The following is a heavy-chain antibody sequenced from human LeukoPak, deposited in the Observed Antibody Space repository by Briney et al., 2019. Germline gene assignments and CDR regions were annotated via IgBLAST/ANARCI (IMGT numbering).Heavy chain of an antibody. CDR2: IYHSGST. D-gene: IGHD3-22*01. CDR3: ARGSYLYYYDSSGYRYAFDI. CDR1: GYSISSGYY. V-gene: IGHV4-38-2*01. Sequence: SETLSLTCAVSGYSISSGYYWGWIRQPAGKGLEWIGSIYHSGSTYYNPSLKSRVTISVDTSKNQFSLKLSSVTAAGTAVYYCARGSYLYYYDSSGYRYAFDIWGQGTMVTVSS. J-gene: IGHJ3*02.